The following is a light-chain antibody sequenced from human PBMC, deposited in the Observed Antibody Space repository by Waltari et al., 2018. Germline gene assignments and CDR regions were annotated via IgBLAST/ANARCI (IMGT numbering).Light chain of an antibody. Sequence: EIVMTQSPATLSVSPGERATLSCRASQSVSSNLAWYQQKPGQAPRLLIYGASTRATGIPARFSGCESGKEFTLTISSLQSEDFAVYYCQQYNNWLYTFGQGTKLEIK. J-gene: IGKJ2*01. CDR2: GAS. CDR3: QQYNNWLYT. V-gene: IGKV3-15*01. CDR1: QSVSSN.